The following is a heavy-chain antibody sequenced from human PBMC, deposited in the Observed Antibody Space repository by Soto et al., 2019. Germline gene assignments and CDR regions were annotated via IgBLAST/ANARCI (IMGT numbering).Heavy chain of an antibody. V-gene: IGHV1-18*04. Sequence: ASVKVSCKASGDTCTDYAITWVRQAPGQGLEWMGWISTYNGNSDYAQKFQGRVTLTRDTSTNTASMELKSLEYDDTAMYYCARKRLTAARGIVQPDYWGQGTLVTVSS. CDR2: ISTYNGNS. J-gene: IGHJ4*02. CDR3: ARKRLTAARGIVQPDY. D-gene: IGHD6-25*01. CDR1: GDTCTDYA.